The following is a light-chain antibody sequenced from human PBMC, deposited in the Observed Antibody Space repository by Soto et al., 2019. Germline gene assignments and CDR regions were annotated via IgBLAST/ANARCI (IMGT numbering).Light chain of an antibody. Sequence: EIVLTQSPATLSLSPGERATLSCRASPSVTNYLAWYQQKPGQAPRLLIYGAFNRATGIPARFSGSGSGTDFTLTISSLEPEDFAVYYCQQRNIWPPVTFGQGTGLEIK. CDR2: GAF. J-gene: IGKJ5*01. V-gene: IGKV3-11*01. CDR3: QQRNIWPPVT. CDR1: PSVTNY.